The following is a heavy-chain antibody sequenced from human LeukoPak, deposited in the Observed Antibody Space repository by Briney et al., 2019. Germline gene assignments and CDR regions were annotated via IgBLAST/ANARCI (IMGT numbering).Heavy chain of an antibody. V-gene: IGHV4-30-2*01. CDR2: IYHSGST. CDR3: ARVLTMTSYAFDI. Sequence: SETLSLTCAVSGGSISSGGYSWSWIRRPPGKGLEWIGYIYHSGSTYYNPSLKSRVTISVDRSKNQFSLKLSSVTAADTAVYYCARVLTMTSYAFDIWGQGTMVTVSS. J-gene: IGHJ3*02. D-gene: IGHD3-22*01. CDR1: GGSISSGGYS.